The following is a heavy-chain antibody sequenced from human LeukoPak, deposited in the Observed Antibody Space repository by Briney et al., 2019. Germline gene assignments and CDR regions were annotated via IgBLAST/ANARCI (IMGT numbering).Heavy chain of an antibody. CDR2: IYPGDSDT. D-gene: IGHD6-13*01. CDR3: ARGSSSWYGGGNWFDP. Sequence: GESLKISCTGSGYTFTTYWIAWVRQLPGKGLEWMGIIYPGDSDTRYSPSFQGQVTISADKSISTAYLQWSSLKASDTAMYYCARGSSSWYGGGNWFDPWGQGTLVIVSS. V-gene: IGHV5-51*01. CDR1: GYTFTTYW. J-gene: IGHJ5*02.